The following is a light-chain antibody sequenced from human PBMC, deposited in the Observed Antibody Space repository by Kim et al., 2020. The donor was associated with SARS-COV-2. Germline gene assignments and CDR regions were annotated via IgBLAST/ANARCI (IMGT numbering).Light chain of an antibody. J-gene: IGLJ3*02. CDR1: NLGDKY. CDR3: QAWDSSTWV. V-gene: IGLV3-1*01. CDR2: QDN. Sequence: SYELTQPPSVSVSPGQTASITCPGDNLGDKYACWYQQKPGQSPVLVIYQDNKRPSGIPERFSGSNSGNTATLTISGTQAMDEADYYCQAWDSSTWVFGGG.